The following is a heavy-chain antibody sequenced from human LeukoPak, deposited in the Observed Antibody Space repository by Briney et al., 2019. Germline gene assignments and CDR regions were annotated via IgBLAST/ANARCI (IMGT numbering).Heavy chain of an antibody. CDR1: GFTFSSYA. CDR3: ARSSSSWPNWFDP. D-gene: IGHD6-13*01. V-gene: IGHV3-23*01. J-gene: IGHJ5*02. Sequence: GGSLRLSCAASGFTFSSYAMRWVRQAPGKGLEWVSAISGSGGSTYYADSVKGRFTISRDNSKNTLYLQMNSLRAEDTAVYYCARSSSSWPNWFDPWGQGTLVAVSS. CDR2: ISGSGGST.